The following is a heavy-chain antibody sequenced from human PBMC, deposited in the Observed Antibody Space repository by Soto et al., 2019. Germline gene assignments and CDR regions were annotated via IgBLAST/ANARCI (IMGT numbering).Heavy chain of an antibody. V-gene: IGHV1-46*01. CDR2: INPSGGSA. CDR1: GYTFTSYY. CDR3: ARADILTGVRPLYYYGMDV. D-gene: IGHD3-9*01. Sequence: ASVKVSCKASGYTFTSYYMHWVRQAPGQGLEWMGIINPSGGSASYAQKFQGRVTMTRDTSTSTVYMELSSLRSEDTAVYYCARADILTGVRPLYYYGMDVWGQGTTVTVSS. J-gene: IGHJ6*02.